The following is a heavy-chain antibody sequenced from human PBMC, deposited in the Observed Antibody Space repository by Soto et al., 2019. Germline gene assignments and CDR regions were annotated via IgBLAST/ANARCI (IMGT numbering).Heavy chain of an antibody. Sequence: ASVKVSCKASGYTLILYYIHWMRQAPGQGLEWMGLINPSGGSTTYADSVKGRFTISRDNAKSSLFLQMNSLRPDDTALYYCAKDMKWGGMTTIHYFDSWGQGTLVTVSS. CDR3: AKDMKWGGMTTIHYFDS. D-gene: IGHD4-17*01. J-gene: IGHJ4*02. CDR2: INPSGGST. V-gene: IGHV1-46*01. CDR1: GYTLILYY.